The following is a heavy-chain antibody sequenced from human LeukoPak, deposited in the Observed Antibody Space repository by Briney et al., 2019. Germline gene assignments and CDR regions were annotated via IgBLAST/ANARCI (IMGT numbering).Heavy chain of an antibody. V-gene: IGHV1-46*01. CDR2: INPSGGST. Sequence: ASVKVSCKASGYTFTSYYMHWVRQAPGQGLEWMGIINPSGGSTSYAQKFQGRVTMTRDTSTSTVYMELSSLRSEDTAVYHCARVVWDCSGGSCYSEATRQGDWYFDLWGRGTLVTVSS. J-gene: IGHJ2*01. CDR1: GYTFTSYY. CDR3: ARVVWDCSGGSCYSEATRQGDWYFDL. D-gene: IGHD2-15*01.